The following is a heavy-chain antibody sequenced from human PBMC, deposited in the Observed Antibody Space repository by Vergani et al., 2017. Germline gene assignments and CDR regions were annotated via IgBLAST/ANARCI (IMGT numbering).Heavy chain of an antibody. CDR2: ISSSSSYI. Sequence: EVQLVESGGGLVKPGGSLRLSCAASGFTFSSYSMNWVRQAPGKGLEWVSSISSSSSYIYYADSVKGRFTISRDNAKNSLYLQMNSLRAEDTAVYYCARAPAYSSNPQLYYFDYWGQGTLVTVSS. D-gene: IGHD6-13*01. CDR3: ARAPAYSSNPQLYYFDY. CDR1: GFTFSSYS. V-gene: IGHV3-21*01. J-gene: IGHJ4*02.